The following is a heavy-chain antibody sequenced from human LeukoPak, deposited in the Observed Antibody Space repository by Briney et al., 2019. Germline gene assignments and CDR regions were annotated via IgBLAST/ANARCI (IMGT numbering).Heavy chain of an antibody. Sequence: SETLSLTCTVSGGSISSYYWSWIRQPPGKGLEWIGYIYYSGSTNYNPSLKSRVTISVDKSKNQFSLKLSSVTAADTAVYYCARVSLYDYVWGSYRDGNAFDIWGQGTMVIVSS. D-gene: IGHD3-16*02. CDR3: ARVSLYDYVWGSYRDGNAFDI. J-gene: IGHJ3*02. CDR2: IYYSGST. CDR1: GGSISSYY. V-gene: IGHV4-59*12.